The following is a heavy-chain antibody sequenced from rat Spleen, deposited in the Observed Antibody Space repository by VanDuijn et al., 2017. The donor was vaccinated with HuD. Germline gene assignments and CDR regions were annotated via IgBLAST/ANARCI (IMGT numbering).Heavy chain of an antibody. Sequence: EVQLVESGGGLVQPGRSLKLSCVASGFTFNNYWIYWVRQAPGKGLEWVSSISSEGANTYYSDSMKGRFTISRDNSIKTAYLQMDSLRSEDTATYYCARRSSDYWGQGVMVTVSS. CDR3: ARRSSDY. V-gene: IGHV5-31*01. CDR1: GFTFNNYW. CDR2: ISSEGANT. J-gene: IGHJ2*01.